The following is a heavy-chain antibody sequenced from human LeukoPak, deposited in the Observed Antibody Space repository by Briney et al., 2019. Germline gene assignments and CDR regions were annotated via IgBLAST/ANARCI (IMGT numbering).Heavy chain of an antibody. CDR3: ARESGGSWTIYDH. CDR2: ISSRGSAM. CDR1: GFSFSDCY. V-gene: IGHV3-11*01. Sequence: GGSLRLSCAASGFSFSDCYMSWIRQAPGKGLEWLSYISSRGSAMYYADSVKGRFTISRDNARNSLYLEVSSLTAEDTAVYYCARESGGSWTIYDHWGQGTQVTVSS. D-gene: IGHD2-15*01. J-gene: IGHJ5*02.